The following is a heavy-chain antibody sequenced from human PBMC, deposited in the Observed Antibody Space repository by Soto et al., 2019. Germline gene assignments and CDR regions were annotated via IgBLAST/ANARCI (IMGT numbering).Heavy chain of an antibody. J-gene: IGHJ3*01. CDR1: GGTFSSYA. CDR3: VHAAGYLHYDSSGPLP. CDR2: IIPIFGTA. V-gene: IGHV1-69*13. D-gene: IGHD3-22*01. Sequence: SVKVSCKASGGTFSSYAISWVRQAPGQGLEWMGGIIPIFGTANYAQKFQGRVTITADESTSTAYMELSSLRSEDTAVYYCVHAAGYLHYDSSGPLPWGQGTMVTVSS.